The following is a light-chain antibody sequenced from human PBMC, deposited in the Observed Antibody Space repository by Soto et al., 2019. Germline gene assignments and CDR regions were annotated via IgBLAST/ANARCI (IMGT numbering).Light chain of an antibody. CDR1: QSVSSSY. CDR3: QQHGSSPCT. CDR2: GAS. Sequence: EIVLTQSPGTLSLSPGERATLSCRASQSVSSSYLAWYQQKPGQAPRLLIYGASSRATGIPDRFSGSGSGTDFTLTISRLEPEDFAVYSCQQHGSSPCTFGPGTKVDIK. J-gene: IGKJ3*01. V-gene: IGKV3-20*01.